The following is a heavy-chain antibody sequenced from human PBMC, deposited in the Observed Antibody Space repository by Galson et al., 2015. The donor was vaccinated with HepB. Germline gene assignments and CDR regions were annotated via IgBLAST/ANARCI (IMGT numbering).Heavy chain of an antibody. V-gene: IGHV3-30*18. CDR3: AKGGYYDFWSAYDS. J-gene: IGHJ4*02. CDR1: GFTFSNYG. CDR2: ISYDGTNK. Sequence: SLRLSCAASGFTFSNYGIHWVRQAPGKGLEWVAVISYDGTNKYYADSVEGRFTISRDNSKNTLYLQMNRLRPEDTAIYYCAKGGYYDFWSAYDSWGQGTRVTVSS. D-gene: IGHD3-3*01.